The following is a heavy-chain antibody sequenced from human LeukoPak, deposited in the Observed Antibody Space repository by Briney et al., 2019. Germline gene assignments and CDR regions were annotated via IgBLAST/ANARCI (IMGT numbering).Heavy chain of an antibody. V-gene: IGHV3-23*01. J-gene: IGHJ4*02. CDR1: GFTFSSYG. CDR3: ALGRGPNCSGGSCLGDN. D-gene: IGHD2-15*01. CDR2: ISGSGSST. Sequence: PGGSMRLSCAASGFTFSSYGMSWVRQAPGKGLEWVSGISGSGSSTYYADSVKGRFTISRDNSKNTLYLQMNSLRAEDTAVYYCALGRGPNCSGGSCLGDNWGQGTLVTVSS.